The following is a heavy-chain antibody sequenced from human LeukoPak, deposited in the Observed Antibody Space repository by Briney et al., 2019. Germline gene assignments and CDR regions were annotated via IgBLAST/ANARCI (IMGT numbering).Heavy chain of an antibody. V-gene: IGHV3-23*01. Sequence: SGGSLRLSCAASGFTFSSYAMSWVRQAPGKGLEWVSAISGSGGSTYYADSVKGRFTISRDNSKNTLYLQMNSLRAEDTAVYYCAKDPAHSSGWQYYFDYWGQGTLVTVSS. CDR3: AKDPAHSSGWQYYFDY. D-gene: IGHD6-19*01. CDR1: GFTFSSYA. J-gene: IGHJ4*02. CDR2: ISGSGGST.